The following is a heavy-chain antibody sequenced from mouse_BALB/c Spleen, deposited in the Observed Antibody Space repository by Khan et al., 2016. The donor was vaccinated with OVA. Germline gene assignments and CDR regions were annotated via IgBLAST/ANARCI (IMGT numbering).Heavy chain of an antibody. CDR3: ARTDER. CDR2: INPSSGYT. CDR1: GYTFTSYT. J-gene: IGHJ2*01. D-gene: IGHD2-3*01. V-gene: IGHV1-4*01. Sequence: QVKLKESGAELARPGASVKMSCKASGYTFTSYTMHWVKQRPGQGLEWIGYINPSSGYTKYNQKFKDKATLTADKSSSTAYMQLSSLTSEDSAVYDCARTDERWGQGTTLTVSA.